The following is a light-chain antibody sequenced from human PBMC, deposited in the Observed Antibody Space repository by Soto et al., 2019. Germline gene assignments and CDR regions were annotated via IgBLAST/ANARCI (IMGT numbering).Light chain of an antibody. J-gene: IGKJ4*01. V-gene: IGKV1-33*01. CDR3: QQYDNLPV. CDR1: QDISNY. CDR2: DAS. Sequence: IQMTQSPSSLSASVGDRVTITCQASQDISNYLNWYQQKPGKAPKLLIYDASNLETGVSSRFSGSGSGTDFTFTISSLQPEDIATYYCQQYDNLPVFGGGTKVEIK.